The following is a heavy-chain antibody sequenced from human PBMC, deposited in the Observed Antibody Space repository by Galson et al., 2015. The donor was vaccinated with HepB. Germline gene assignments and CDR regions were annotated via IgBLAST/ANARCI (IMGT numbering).Heavy chain of an antibody. CDR2: ISYDGSNK. Sequence: SLRLSCAASGFTFSSYGMHWVRQAPGKGLEWVAVISYDGSNKYYADSVKGRFTISRDNSKNTLYLQMNSLRAEDTAVYYCARTYDSRGDPAFDIWGQGTMVTVSS. CDR3: ARTYDSRGDPAFDI. CDR1: GFTFSSYG. J-gene: IGHJ3*02. D-gene: IGHD3-22*01. V-gene: IGHV3-30*03.